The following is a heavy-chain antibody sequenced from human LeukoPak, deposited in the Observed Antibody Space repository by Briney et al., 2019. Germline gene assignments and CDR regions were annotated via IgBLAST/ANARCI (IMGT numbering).Heavy chain of an antibody. CDR3: AKDAYCSGGSCYSPQDYYYYGMDV. V-gene: IGHV3-9*01. J-gene: IGHJ6*02. D-gene: IGHD2-15*01. CDR2: ISWNSGSV. CDR1: GFTFDDYA. Sequence: GGSLRLSCAASGFTFDDYAMHWVRQAPGKGLEWVSGISWNSGSVGYADSVKGRFTISRDNAKNSLYLQMNSLRAEDTALYYCAKDAYCSGGSCYSPQDYYYYGMDVWGQGTTVTVSS.